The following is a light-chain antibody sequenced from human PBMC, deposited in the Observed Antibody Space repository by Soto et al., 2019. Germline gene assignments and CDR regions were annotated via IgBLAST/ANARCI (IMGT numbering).Light chain of an antibody. Sequence: QSVLTRPRSVSGSPGQSVTISCTGTSSDVGGYNYVSWYQQHPGKAPKLIIYDVSKRPSGVPDRFSGSKSGNTASLTISGLQAEDEADYYCCSYAGSYTPVVFGGGTKLTVL. CDR2: DVS. J-gene: IGLJ2*01. V-gene: IGLV2-11*01. CDR1: SSDVGGYNY. CDR3: CSYAGSYTPVV.